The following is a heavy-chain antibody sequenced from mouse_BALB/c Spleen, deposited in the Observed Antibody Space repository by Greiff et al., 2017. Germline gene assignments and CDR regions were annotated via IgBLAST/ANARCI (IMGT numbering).Heavy chain of an antibody. V-gene: IGHV1-7*01. CDR1: GYTFTSYW. D-gene: IGHD1-1*01. CDR3: ARPYYYGSRTFAY. Sequence: VQLQQSGAELAKPGASVKMSCKASGYTFTSYWMHWVKQRPGQGLEWIGYINPSTGYTEYNQKFKDKATLTADKSSSTAYMQLSSLTSEDSAVYYCARPYYYGSRTFAYWGQGTLVTVSA. CDR2: INPSTGYT. J-gene: IGHJ3*01.